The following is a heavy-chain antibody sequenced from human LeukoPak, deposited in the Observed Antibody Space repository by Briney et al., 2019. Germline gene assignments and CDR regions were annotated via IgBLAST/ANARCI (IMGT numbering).Heavy chain of an antibody. J-gene: IGHJ3*02. CDR1: GFTFSSYT. CDR3: ARGFGPAPGLTTVNTQAFDI. D-gene: IGHD4-17*01. CDR2: ISYDGSNK. V-gene: IGHV3-30*04. Sequence: PGGSLRLSCAASGFTFSSYTMHWVRQAPGKGLEWVAVISYDGSNKYYADSVKGRLTISRDNSKNTLYLQMNSLRAEDTALYYCARGFGPAPGLTTVNTQAFDIWGQGTMVTVSS.